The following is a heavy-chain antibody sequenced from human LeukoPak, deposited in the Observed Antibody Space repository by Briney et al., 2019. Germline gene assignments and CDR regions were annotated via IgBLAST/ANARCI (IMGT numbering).Heavy chain of an antibody. CDR1: GFTFSSYS. CDR3: ARSIAAAESWFDP. CDR2: ISSSSSYI. J-gene: IGHJ5*02. D-gene: IGHD6-13*01. V-gene: IGHV3-21*01. Sequence: GSLRLSCAASGFTFSSYSMNWVRQAPGKGLEWVSSISSSSSYIYYADSVKGRFTISRDNAKNSLYLQMNSLRAEDTAVYYCARSIAAAESWFDPWGQGTLVTVSS.